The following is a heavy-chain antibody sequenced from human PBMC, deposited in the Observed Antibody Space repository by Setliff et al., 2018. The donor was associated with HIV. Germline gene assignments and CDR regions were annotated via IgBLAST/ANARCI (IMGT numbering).Heavy chain of an antibody. D-gene: IGHD6-19*01. J-gene: IGHJ6*03. CDR1: GGSISSSSYY. V-gene: IGHV4-39*07. CDR3: ARGAWYTSGWYSSRYLDV. Sequence: SETLSLTCTVSGGSISSSSYYWGWIRQPPGKGLEWIGNIYSGGTTYYNSSLRSRVTISVDTSKNQFSLKLNSVTAADTAVYYCARGAWYTSGWYSSRYLDVWGKGTTVTVSS. CDR2: IYSGGTT.